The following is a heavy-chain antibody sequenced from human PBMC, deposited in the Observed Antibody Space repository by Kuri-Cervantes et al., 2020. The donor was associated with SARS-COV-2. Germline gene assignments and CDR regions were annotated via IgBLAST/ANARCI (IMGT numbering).Heavy chain of an antibody. J-gene: IGHJ4*02. D-gene: IGHD2-2*01. Sequence: SVKVSCKASGGTFSSYTISWVRQAPGQGLEWMGGIIPIFGTANYAQKFQGRVTITADKSTSTAYMELSSLRSEDTAVYYCAMALRYQLPSYWGQGTLVTVSS. CDR3: AMALRYQLPSY. V-gene: IGHV1-69*06. CDR2: IIPIFGTA. CDR1: GGTFSSYT.